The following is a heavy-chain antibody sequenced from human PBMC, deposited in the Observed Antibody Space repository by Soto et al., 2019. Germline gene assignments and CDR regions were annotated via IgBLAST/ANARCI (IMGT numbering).Heavy chain of an antibody. J-gene: IGHJ6*02. CDR1: GGSFSGYY. Sequence: SETLSLTCAVYGGSFSGYYWSWIRQPPGKGLEWIGEINHSGSTNYNPSLKSRVTISVDTSKNQFSLKLSSVTAADTAVYYCARGVVWFGELFPCRYYYYYGMDVWGQGTTVTVSS. D-gene: IGHD3-10*01. V-gene: IGHV4-34*01. CDR3: ARGVVWFGELFPCRYYYYYGMDV. CDR2: INHSGST.